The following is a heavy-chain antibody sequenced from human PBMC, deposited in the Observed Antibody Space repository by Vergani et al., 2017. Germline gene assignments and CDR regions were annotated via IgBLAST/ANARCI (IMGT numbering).Heavy chain of an antibody. J-gene: IGHJ4*02. CDR2: IITIIRRA. Sequence: QVHLEQSGTEVKKPGSSVKVSCKVSGDIFNNYTVTWVRQAPGQGLEWMGRIITIIRRATSAQKFQDRVKITGDTSTNTVYMEMNNLRSEDTAVYYCARVSPGDNSGWEPFDYWGQGTLVTVSS. D-gene: IGHD6-19*01. CDR3: ARVSPGDNSGWEPFDY. V-gene: IGHV1-69*08. CDR1: GDIFNNYT.